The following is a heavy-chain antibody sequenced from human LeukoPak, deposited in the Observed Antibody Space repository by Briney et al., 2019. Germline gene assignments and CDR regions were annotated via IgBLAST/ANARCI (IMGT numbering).Heavy chain of an antibody. CDR1: GYTFTSYY. J-gene: IGHJ5*02. Sequence: ASVKVSCKESGYTFTSYYMHWVRQAPGQGLEWMGIINPSGGSTSYAQKFQGRVTMTRDTSTSTVYMELSSLRSEDTAVYYCARDGEWELHRFDPWGQGTLVTVSS. CDR3: ARDGEWELHRFDP. D-gene: IGHD1-26*01. V-gene: IGHV1-46*01. CDR2: INPSGGST.